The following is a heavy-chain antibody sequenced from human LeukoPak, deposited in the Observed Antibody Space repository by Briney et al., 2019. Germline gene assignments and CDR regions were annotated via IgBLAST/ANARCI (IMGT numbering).Heavy chain of an antibody. V-gene: IGHV5-51*01. D-gene: IGHD2-15*01. CDR2: IYPGDSDA. CDR3: ARQAVVESSLYYSFLDV. Sequence: HGESLKISCKGSGYSFSNYWIAWVRQMPGTGLEWMGIIYPGDSDARYSPSFQGQVTISADKSISTAYLQWMSLRASGTAIYFCARQAVVESSLYYSFLDVWGTGTPVTVSS. J-gene: IGHJ6*03. CDR1: GYSFSNYW.